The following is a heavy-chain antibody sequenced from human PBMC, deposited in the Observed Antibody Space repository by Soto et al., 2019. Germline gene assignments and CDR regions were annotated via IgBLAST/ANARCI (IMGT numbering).Heavy chain of an antibody. J-gene: IGHJ6*02. CDR2: IAHDGSNE. V-gene: IGHV3-30*18. Sequence: QVQLVESGGGVVQPGRSLRLSCAASGFTFSSYGMHWVRQAPGKGLEWVGGIAHDGSNEYYADSVKGRFTISRDNSKNTLYLQMNSLRAEDTAVYYCAKARGGDYDYYYSGMDVWGQGTTVTVSS. CDR1: GFTFSSYG. D-gene: IGHD4-17*01. CDR3: AKARGGDYDYYYSGMDV.